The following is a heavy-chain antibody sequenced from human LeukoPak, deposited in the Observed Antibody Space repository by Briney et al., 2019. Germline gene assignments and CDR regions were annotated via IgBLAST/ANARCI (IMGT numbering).Heavy chain of an antibody. CDR1: GYTFTSYY. J-gene: IGHJ4*02. CDR3: ARSRYSGSPFDY. Sequence: ASVKVSCKASGYTFTSYYMHWVRQAPGQGLEWMGIINPSGGSTSYAQKFQGRVTMTTYTSTSTAYMELRSLRSDDTAVYYCARSRYSGSPFDYWGQGTLVTVSS. CDR2: INPSGGST. V-gene: IGHV1-46*01. D-gene: IGHD1-26*01.